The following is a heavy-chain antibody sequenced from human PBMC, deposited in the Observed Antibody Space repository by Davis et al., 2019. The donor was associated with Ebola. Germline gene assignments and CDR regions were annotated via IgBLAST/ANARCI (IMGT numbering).Heavy chain of an antibody. J-gene: IGHJ6*02. CDR2: INSDGSST. Sequence: PGGSLRLSCAASGFTFSSYWMHWVRQAPGKGLVWVSRINSDGSSTSYADSVKGRFTISRDNAKNTLYLQMNSLRAEDTAVYYCARVPYYYYGMDVWGQGTTVTVSS. V-gene: IGHV3-74*01. CDR1: GFTFSSYW. CDR3: ARVPYYYYGMDV.